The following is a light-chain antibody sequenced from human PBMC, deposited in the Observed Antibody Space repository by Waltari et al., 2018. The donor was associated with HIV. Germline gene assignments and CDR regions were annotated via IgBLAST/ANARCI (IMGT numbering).Light chain of an antibody. Sequence: QSVLTQPPSASGTPGQRVTISCSGSSSNIGNNPVAWYQQLPGTAPKLLISSNNQRPSGVPDRISGSKSGTSASLAIGGLQSDDEADYYCASWEDSLHGPVFGGGTKLTVL. CDR2: SNN. CDR3: ASWEDSLHGPV. V-gene: IGLV1-44*01. J-gene: IGLJ2*01. CDR1: SSNIGNNP.